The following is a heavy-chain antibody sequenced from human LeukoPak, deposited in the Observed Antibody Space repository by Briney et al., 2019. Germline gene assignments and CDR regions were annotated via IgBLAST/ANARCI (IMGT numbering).Heavy chain of an antibody. CDR2: ISVSGGST. Sequence: AGSLTLSCAASGFTFSSYAMSWVRQAPGKGLEWVSAISVSGGSTYYADSVKGRFTISRDNSKNTLYLQMNSLRAEDTAVYYCAKCPIGYCSGGSCYCTYWGQGTLVTVSS. J-gene: IGHJ4*02. CDR1: GFTFSSYA. CDR3: AKCPIGYCSGGSCYCTY. V-gene: IGHV3-23*01. D-gene: IGHD2-15*01.